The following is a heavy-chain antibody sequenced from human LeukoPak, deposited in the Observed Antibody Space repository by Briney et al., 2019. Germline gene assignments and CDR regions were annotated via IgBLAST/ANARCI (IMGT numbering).Heavy chain of an antibody. CDR2: IYFSGTT. Sequence: SQTLSLTCTVSGGSFTSGDYYWSWIRQPPGKGLEWIGYIYFSGTTYYNPSLRSRVSISVDTSKNQFLLKLTSVTAADTAVYYCAREMATTTHFDYWGQGTLVTVSS. D-gene: IGHD5-24*01. CDR1: GGSFTSGDYY. V-gene: IGHV4-30-4*01. CDR3: AREMATTTHFDY. J-gene: IGHJ4*02.